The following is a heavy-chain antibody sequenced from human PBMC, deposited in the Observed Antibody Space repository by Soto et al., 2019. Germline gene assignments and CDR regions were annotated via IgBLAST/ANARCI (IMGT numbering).Heavy chain of an antibody. CDR2: IIPIFGTP. Sequence: VQLVQSGAEVKKPGSSVKVSCKASGGTFSSHVFNWVRQAPGQGLEWMGGIIPIFGTPNYAQKCQGRVTITADEYKSTVHMELDRLRFEDTAVYYCARDLEFRDGNISHLDFWGQGTLVTVSS. CDR3: ARDLEFRDGNISHLDF. CDR1: GGTFSSHV. D-gene: IGHD3-10*01. V-gene: IGHV1-69*01. J-gene: IGHJ4*02.